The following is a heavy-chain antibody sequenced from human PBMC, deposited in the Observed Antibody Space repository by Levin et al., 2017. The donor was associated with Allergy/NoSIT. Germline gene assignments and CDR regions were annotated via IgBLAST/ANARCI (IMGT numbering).Heavy chain of an antibody. J-gene: IGHJ5*02. D-gene: IGHD3-10*01. Sequence: PSETLSLTCTVSGGSISSGGYYWSWIRQHPGKGLEWIGYIYYSGSTYYNPSLKSRVTISVDTSKNQFSLKLSSVTAADTAVYYCARRSFERGVTGDPYNWFDPWGQGTLVTVSS. V-gene: IGHV4-31*03. CDR2: IYYSGST. CDR1: GGSISSGGYY. CDR3: ARRSFERGVTGDPYNWFDP.